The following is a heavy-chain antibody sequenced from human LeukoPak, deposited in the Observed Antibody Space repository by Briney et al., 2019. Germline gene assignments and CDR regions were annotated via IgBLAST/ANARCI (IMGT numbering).Heavy chain of an antibody. V-gene: IGHV4-4*07. Sequence: PSETLSLTCSVSGGSVNTYYWSWIRQSAGKGLEWIGRISITEGTNYNPSLKSRVSMSVDASKNQVSLKLGSVTAADTAVYYCARLRRNINDWYADDCWGQGTLVTVSS. D-gene: IGHD6-19*01. CDR3: ARLRRNINDWYADDC. CDR2: ISITEGT. J-gene: IGHJ4*02. CDR1: GGSVNTYY.